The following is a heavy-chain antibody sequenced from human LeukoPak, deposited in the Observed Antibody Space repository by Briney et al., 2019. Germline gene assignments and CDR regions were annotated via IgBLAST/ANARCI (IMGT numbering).Heavy chain of an antibody. CDR3: ARGAFYDY. Sequence: GGSLRLSCAASGFTFSSYSMNWVRQAPGKGLEWVSSISSSSSYIYYADSVKGRFTISRDNAKKSQYLQMNSLRAEDTALYFCARGAFYDYWGQGTLVTVSS. CDR2: ISSSSSYI. D-gene: IGHD2/OR15-2a*01. J-gene: IGHJ4*02. V-gene: IGHV3-21*04. CDR1: GFTFSSYS.